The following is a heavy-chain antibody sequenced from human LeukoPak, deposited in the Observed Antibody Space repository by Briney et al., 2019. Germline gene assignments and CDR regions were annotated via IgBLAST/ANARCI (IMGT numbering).Heavy chain of an antibody. Sequence: ASVKVSCKASGYTFTSYDLNWVRQAPGQGLEWMGWINPNSGGTNYAQKFQGRVTMTRDTSISTAYMELSRLRSDDTAVYYCARPDYGDYVPGVWGQGTLVTVSS. D-gene: IGHD4-17*01. CDR1: GYTFTSYD. CDR2: INPNSGGT. CDR3: ARPDYGDYVPGV. V-gene: IGHV1-2*02. J-gene: IGHJ4*02.